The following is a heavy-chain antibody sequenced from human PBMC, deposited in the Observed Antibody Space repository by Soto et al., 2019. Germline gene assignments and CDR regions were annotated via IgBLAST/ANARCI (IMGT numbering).Heavy chain of an antibody. CDR2: IYGGGRT. Sequence: GGSLRLSCAASGFIVSDYYMTWVRQAPGKGLEWVSVIYGGGRTYYADSVKGRFTISRDNSKNTLYLQINSLRAEDTSVYYCAKDDAVRALFDYWGQGTLVTVSS. D-gene: IGHD3-10*01. V-gene: IGHV3-53*05. CDR3: AKDDAVRALFDY. CDR1: GFIVSDYY. J-gene: IGHJ4*02.